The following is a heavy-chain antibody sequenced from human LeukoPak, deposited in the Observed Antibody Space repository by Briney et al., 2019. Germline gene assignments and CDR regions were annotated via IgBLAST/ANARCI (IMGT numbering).Heavy chain of an antibody. D-gene: IGHD2/OR15-2a*01. CDR2: ISAYTGNT. Sequence: GASVKVSCKASGGTFSSYAISWVRQAPGQGLEWMGCISAYTGNTHYAQKFQGRVTMTTDTSTTTAYLEVRSLRSDDTAIYFCARAVEAYFGPKGYFDSWAQGTLVTVSS. J-gene: IGHJ4*02. V-gene: IGHV1-18*01. CDR1: GGTFSSYA. CDR3: ARAVEAYFGPKGYFDS.